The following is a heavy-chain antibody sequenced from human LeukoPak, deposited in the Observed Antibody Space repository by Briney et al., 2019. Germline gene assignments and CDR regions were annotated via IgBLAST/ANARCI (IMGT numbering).Heavy chain of an antibody. Sequence: ASVKVSCKASGYTFTGYYLHWVRQAPGQGLEWMGWINPNSGGTNYAQKFQGRVTMTRDTSISTAYMELSRLRSDDTAVYYCARVVLRYFDWLSEYDYWGQGTLVTAS. CDR2: INPNSGGT. CDR1: GYTFTGYY. CDR3: ARVVLRYFDWLSEYDY. D-gene: IGHD3-9*01. V-gene: IGHV1-2*02. J-gene: IGHJ4*02.